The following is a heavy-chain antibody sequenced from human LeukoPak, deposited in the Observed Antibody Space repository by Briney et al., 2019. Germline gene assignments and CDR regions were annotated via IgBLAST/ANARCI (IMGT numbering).Heavy chain of an antibody. Sequence: GESLKISCKGSGYSFTTYWIGWVRQMPGKGLEWMGIIYPGDSDTRYSPSFQGQVTISADKSISTAYLQWSSLRASDTAIYYCARRISASYSLNFDNWGQGTLVTVSS. D-gene: IGHD2-2*01. CDR2: IYPGDSDT. V-gene: IGHV5-51*01. J-gene: IGHJ4*02. CDR1: GYSFTTYW. CDR3: ARRISASYSLNFDN.